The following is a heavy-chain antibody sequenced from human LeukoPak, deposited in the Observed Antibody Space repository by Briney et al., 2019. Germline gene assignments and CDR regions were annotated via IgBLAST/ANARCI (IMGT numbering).Heavy chain of an antibody. V-gene: IGHV4-31*03. CDR2: FFYSGST. J-gene: IGHJ5*02. CDR1: GASISSGGYF. Sequence: SQTLSLTCTVSGASISSGGYFWGWIRQHPWKGLEWMGYFFYSGSTNFNPSLKSRVTISVDTSKNQFSLKLSSVTAADTAVYYCAREGTAGTNLNWFDPWGQGTLVTVSS. D-gene: IGHD1-1*01. CDR3: AREGTAGTNLNWFDP.